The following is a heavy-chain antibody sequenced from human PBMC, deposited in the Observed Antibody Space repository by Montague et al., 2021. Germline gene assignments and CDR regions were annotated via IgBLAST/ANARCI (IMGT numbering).Heavy chain of an antibody. V-gene: IGHV4-39*01. J-gene: IGHJ4*02. CDR3: ASSSRESWLQSYVDY. Sequence: SETLSITCTVSGGSISSSSYYWGWIRQPPGKGLEWIGSIYYSGSTYYNPSLKSRVTISVDTSKDQFSLKLSSVTAADTAVYYCASSSRESWLQSYVDYWGQGTLVTVSS. D-gene: IGHD5-24*01. CDR2: IYYSGST. CDR1: GGSISSSSYY.